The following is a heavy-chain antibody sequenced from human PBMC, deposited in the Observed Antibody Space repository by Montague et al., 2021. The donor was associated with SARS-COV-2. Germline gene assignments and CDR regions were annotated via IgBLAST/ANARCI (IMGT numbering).Heavy chain of an antibody. D-gene: IGHD3-16*01. CDR3: AGWGRDDAFDI. Sequence: SETLSLTCTVYGGSISSYYWSWIRQPAGKGLEWIGRIYTSGSTNYNPSLKSRVTMSVDTAKNQFSLKLSSVTAADTAVYYCAGWGRDDAFDIWGQGTMVTVSS. CDR1: GGSISSYY. CDR2: IYTSGST. V-gene: IGHV4-4*07. J-gene: IGHJ3*02.